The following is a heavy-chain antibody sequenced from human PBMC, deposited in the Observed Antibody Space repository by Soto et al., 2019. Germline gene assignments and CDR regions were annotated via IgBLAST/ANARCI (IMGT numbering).Heavy chain of an antibody. V-gene: IGHV4-30-2*01. D-gene: IGHD5-12*01. CDR3: ARGGGYDSFDY. CDR2: ISHLEST. Sequence: SETLSLTCTVSGASISYGGFSWSWIRQPPGKGLEWIGYISHLESTYFHPSFKSRLTMSIDRTRNQFSLKLSSVTAADMAVYYCARGGGYDSFDYWGQGVLVTVSS. J-gene: IGHJ4*02. CDR1: GASISYGGFS.